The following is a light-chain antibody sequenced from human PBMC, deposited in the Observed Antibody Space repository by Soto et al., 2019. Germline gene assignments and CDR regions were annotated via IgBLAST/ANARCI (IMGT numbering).Light chain of an antibody. Sequence: DIVLTQSPATLSLSPGERATLSCRASQSVSRDFAWYQQKPGQAPRLLIYDASNRATGNPARFSGSGSGSDFTLSINSLQPEDFAVYYCQHRHNFGPGTKVDFK. V-gene: IGKV3-11*01. CDR2: DAS. CDR1: QSVSRD. CDR3: QHRHN. J-gene: IGKJ3*01.